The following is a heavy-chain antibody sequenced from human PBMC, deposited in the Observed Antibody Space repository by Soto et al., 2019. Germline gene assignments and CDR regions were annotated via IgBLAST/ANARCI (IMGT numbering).Heavy chain of an antibody. Sequence: PSETLSLTCTVSGGSISSSSHYWAWLRQPPGKGLEWIGNLYYSGTTYYNPSLKSRVTISVDTSKNQFSLKLTSVTAADTAVYYCARRSNTVSLGWFDPWGQGTLVTVSS. CDR3: ARRSNTVSLGWFDP. CDR1: GGSISSSSHY. J-gene: IGHJ5*02. CDR2: LYYSGTT. D-gene: IGHD4-17*01. V-gene: IGHV4-39*01.